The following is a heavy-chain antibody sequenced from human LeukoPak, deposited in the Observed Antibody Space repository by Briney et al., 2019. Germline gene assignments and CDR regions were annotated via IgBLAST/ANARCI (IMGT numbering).Heavy chain of an antibody. CDR1: VYTFTAYY. CDR3: ARDWGYYYDSSGYYYVGGFDY. J-gene: IGHJ4*02. Sequence: ASVKVSCKASVYTFTAYYIHWVRQAPGQGLEWMGWINPDSGGTSSAQRFQGRVTMTRDTSISTAYMELRSLRSDDTAVYYCARDWGYYYDSSGYYYVGGFDYWGQGTLVTVSS. CDR2: INPDSGGT. V-gene: IGHV1-2*02. D-gene: IGHD3-22*01.